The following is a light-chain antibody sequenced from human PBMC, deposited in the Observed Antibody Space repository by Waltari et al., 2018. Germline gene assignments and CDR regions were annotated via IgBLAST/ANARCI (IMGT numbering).Light chain of an antibody. Sequence: SCRANKTMRKDLAWYQQKPRKAPRLVTGHAYSRPAHVPDKFSGSGDGTDFSLSISRLEPEDCAVYYCKLYERLTVTFGQGIKVGIQ. CDR2: HAY. V-gene: IGKV3-20*01. CDR3: KLYERLTVT. CDR1: KTMRKD. J-gene: IGKJ1*01.